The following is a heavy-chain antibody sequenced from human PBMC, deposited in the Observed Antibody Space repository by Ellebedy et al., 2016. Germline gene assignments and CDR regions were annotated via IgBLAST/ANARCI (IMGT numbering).Heavy chain of an antibody. D-gene: IGHD2-2*01. CDR3: ARSSFQLFGYFDY. Sequence: GESLKISXAASGFTFSSYSMNWVRQAPGKGLEWVSSISSSSSYIYYADSVKGRFTISRDNAKNSLYLQMNSLRAEDTAVYYCARSSFQLFGYFDYWGQGTLVTVSS. V-gene: IGHV3-21*01. CDR1: GFTFSSYS. J-gene: IGHJ4*02. CDR2: ISSSSSYI.